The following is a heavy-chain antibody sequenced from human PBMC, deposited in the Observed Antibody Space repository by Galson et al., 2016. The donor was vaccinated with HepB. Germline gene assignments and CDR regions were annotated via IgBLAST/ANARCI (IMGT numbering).Heavy chain of an antibody. J-gene: IGHJ4*02. Sequence: SLRLSCAASGFNFIDHAMHWVRQAPGKGLEWVAVVWNDGTYKHYSDSVRGRFTISRDDFKNTVSLEMNSLRVEDTALSYCAKDVCHGPACYVEGHYFDIWGQGTLVTVSS. D-gene: IGHD3-16*01. CDR3: AKDVCHGPACYVEGHYFDI. CDR2: VWNDGTYK. V-gene: IGHV3-33*06. CDR1: GFNFIDHA.